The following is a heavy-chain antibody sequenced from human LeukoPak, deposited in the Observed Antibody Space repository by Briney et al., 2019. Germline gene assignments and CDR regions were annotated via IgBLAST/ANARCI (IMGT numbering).Heavy chain of an antibody. CDR3: ARTDSSGWGNY. D-gene: IGHD6-19*01. CDR2: IYSGGNT. V-gene: IGHV3-53*01. CDR1: GFTVSSYC. J-gene: IGHJ4*02. Sequence: PGGSLRLSCKASGFTVSSYCMSWVRQAPGKGLEWVALIYSGGNTDYADSVKGRFTISRDDSKNSLYLQMNSLRAEDTAVYYCARTDSSGWGNYWGQGTLVTVSS.